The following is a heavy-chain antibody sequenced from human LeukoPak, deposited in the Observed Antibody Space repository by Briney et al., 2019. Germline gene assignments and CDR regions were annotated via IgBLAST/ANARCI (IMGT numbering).Heavy chain of an antibody. V-gene: IGHV1-24*01. Sequence: ASVKVSCKVSGYTLTELSMHWVRQAPGKGLEWMGGFDPEDGETIYAQKFQGRVTMTEDTSTDTAYMELRSLRSDDTAVYYCARDSIAAAGTEDYWGQGTLVTVSS. J-gene: IGHJ4*02. CDR1: GYTLTELS. D-gene: IGHD6-13*01. CDR3: ARDSIAAAGTEDY. CDR2: FDPEDGET.